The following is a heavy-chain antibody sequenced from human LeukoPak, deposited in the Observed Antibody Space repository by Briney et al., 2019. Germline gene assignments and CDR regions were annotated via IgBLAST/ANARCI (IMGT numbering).Heavy chain of an antibody. D-gene: IGHD6-6*01. CDR3: AREPGSSSGRGYYYYYYMDV. CDR2: ISSSGNTI. Sequence: PGGSLRLSCAASGFTFSDYYMSWIRQAPGKGLEWVSYISSSGNTIYYADSVKGRFTISRDNAKNSLYLQMNSLRAEDTAVYYCAREPGSSSGRGYYYYYYMDVWGKGTTVTVSS. V-gene: IGHV3-11*04. CDR1: GFTFSDYY. J-gene: IGHJ6*03.